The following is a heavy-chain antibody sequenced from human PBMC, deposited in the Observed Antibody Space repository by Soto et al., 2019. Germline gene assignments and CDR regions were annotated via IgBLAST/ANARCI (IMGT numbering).Heavy chain of an antibody. D-gene: IGHD5-12*01. CDR3: ASPPLKEMATITLSYFDY. CDR1: GGTFSSYA. J-gene: IGHJ4*02. CDR2: IIPIFGTA. Sequence: ASVKVSCKASGGTFSSYAISWVRQAPGQGLEWMGGIIPIFGTANYAQKFQGRVTITADESTSTAYMELSSLRSEDTAVYYCASPPLKEMATITLSYFDYWGQGTLVTVSS. V-gene: IGHV1-69*13.